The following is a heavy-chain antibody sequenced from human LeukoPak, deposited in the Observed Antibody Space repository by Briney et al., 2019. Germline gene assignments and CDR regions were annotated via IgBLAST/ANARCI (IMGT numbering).Heavy chain of an antibody. CDR3: ARGDFKSGSN. J-gene: IGHJ4*02. CDR1: GGFFSGYY. V-gene: IGHV4-34*01. D-gene: IGHD3-3*01. Sequence: SETLSLTCAVYGGFFSGYYWSWIRQPPGKGLEWIGEINHSGSTNYNPSLKSRVTISVDTSKNQFSLKVSSVTAADTAVYYCARGDFKSGSNWGQGTLVTVSS. CDR2: INHSGST.